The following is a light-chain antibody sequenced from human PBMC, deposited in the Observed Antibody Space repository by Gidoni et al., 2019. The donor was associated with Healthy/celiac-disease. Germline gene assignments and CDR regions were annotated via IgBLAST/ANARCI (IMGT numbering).Light chain of an antibody. J-gene: IGKJ1*01. CDR1: QSVSSN. CDR2: GAS. V-gene: IGKV3-15*01. CDR3: QQYNNWPGT. Sequence: EIVMTQSPATLSVSQGERATLSCRASQSVSSNLAWYQQKPGKAPSLLIYGASTRDIGIPARFSGSGSGTEFTLTISSLQSDDFAVYSCQQYNNWPGTFGQGTKVEIK.